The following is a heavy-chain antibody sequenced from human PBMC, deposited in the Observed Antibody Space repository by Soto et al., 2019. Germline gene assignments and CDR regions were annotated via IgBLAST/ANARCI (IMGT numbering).Heavy chain of an antibody. Sequence: GGSLRLSCAAFGFNFSRSSMNWVRQAPGKGLEWVASISTSSNLIYYEDSVKGRFTVSRDNTKNSMYLQMISLRAEDTAIYYWSRGMKTAVFYGIEVWCQGTTVTV. CDR1: GFNFSRSS. J-gene: IGHJ6*02. CDR2: ISTSSNLI. D-gene: IGHD2-2*01. CDR3: SRGMKTAVFYGIEV. V-gene: IGHV3-21*01.